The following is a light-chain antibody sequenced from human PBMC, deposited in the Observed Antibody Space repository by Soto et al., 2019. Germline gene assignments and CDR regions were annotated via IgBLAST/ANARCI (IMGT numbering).Light chain of an antibody. Sequence: QSALTQPASVSGSPGQSITISCTGTSSDVGSYNFVSWYQQYPGKAPKLMIYADTVRPSGTSIRFSGSKSGHTASLTISELQTEDEADYYCCSYAGRSTWIFGGGTKVTVL. CDR3: CSYAGRSTWI. CDR1: SSDVGSYNF. V-gene: IGLV2-23*01. CDR2: ADT. J-gene: IGLJ2*01.